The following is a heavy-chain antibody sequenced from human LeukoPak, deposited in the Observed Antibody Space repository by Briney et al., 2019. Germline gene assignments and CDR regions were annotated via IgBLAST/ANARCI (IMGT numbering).Heavy chain of an antibody. V-gene: IGHV1-3*03. D-gene: IGHD6-19*01. Sequence: ASVKVSCKASGYTFTSYAMHWVRQAPGQRLEGMGWINAGNGNTKYSQEFQGRVTITRDTSASTAYMELSSLRSEDMAVYYCARDAGEQWLARSPDYWGQGTLVTVSS. CDR3: ARDAGEQWLARSPDY. CDR2: INAGNGNT. J-gene: IGHJ4*02. CDR1: GYTFTSYA.